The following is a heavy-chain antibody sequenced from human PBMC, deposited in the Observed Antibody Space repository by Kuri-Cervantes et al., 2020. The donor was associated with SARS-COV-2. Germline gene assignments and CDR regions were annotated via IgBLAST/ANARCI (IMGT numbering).Heavy chain of an antibody. CDR3: ARVRGSKYYYGSRYYYYYMDV. J-gene: IGHJ6*03. D-gene: IGHD3-10*01. CDR2: ISPYNHNT. V-gene: IGHV1-18*01. CDR1: DDTFSSYG. Sequence: GESLKISCKPADDTFSSYGFSWARQAPGQGLEWMGWISPYNHNTKYAEKLQGRVTMTTDTSTSTAYMELRGLRSDDTAVYYCARVRGSKYYYGSRYYYYYMDVWGQGTTVTVSS.